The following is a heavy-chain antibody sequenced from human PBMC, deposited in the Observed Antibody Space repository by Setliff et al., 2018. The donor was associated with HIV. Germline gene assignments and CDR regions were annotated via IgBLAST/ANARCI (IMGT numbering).Heavy chain of an antibody. CDR3: ARTRGYTYGYIDS. CDR2: IYSTGDT. D-gene: IGHD5-18*01. V-gene: IGHV4-4*09. CDR1: GGSISNFY. J-gene: IGHJ4*02. Sequence: SETLSLTCSVSGGSISNFYWSWIRQPPGKGLEWVGLIYSTGDTNYNPSLKSRVTLSADTSKNQRSLSLTSVTAADTAVYYCARTRGYTYGYIDSWAQGTLVTVSS.